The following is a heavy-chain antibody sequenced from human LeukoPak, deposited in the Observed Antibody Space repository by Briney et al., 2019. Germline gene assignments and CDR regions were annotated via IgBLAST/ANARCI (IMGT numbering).Heavy chain of an antibody. Sequence: ASVKVSCKASGYNLTRYFIHWVRQAPGQGLEWMGIINPNGGSTSYPQKFQGRVTMTRNTSISTAYMELSSLRSEDTAVYYCARGPSLAAAPTGSWGQGTLVTVSS. CDR1: GYNLTRYF. J-gene: IGHJ4*02. CDR3: ARGPSLAAAPTGS. D-gene: IGHD6-13*01. CDR2: INPNGGST. V-gene: IGHV1-46*01.